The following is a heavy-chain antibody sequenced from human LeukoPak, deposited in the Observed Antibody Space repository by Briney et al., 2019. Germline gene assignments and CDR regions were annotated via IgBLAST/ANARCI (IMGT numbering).Heavy chain of an antibody. Sequence: GGSLRLSCAASGFTFSSYSMNWVRRAPGKGLEWVSSISSSSSYIYYADSVKGRFTISRDNAKNSLYLQMNSLRAEDTAVYYCARDGPSGVDAFDIWGQGTMVTVSS. D-gene: IGHD3-10*01. CDR1: GFTFSSYS. CDR3: ARDGPSGVDAFDI. V-gene: IGHV3-21*01. J-gene: IGHJ3*02. CDR2: ISSSSSYI.